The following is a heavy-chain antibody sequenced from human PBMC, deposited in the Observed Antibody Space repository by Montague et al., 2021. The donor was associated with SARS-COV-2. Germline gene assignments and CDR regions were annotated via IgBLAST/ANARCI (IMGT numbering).Heavy chain of an antibody. CDR3: AKDASMVRAVIVWYFDL. CDR1: GFTFSNYA. J-gene: IGHJ2*01. CDR2: IFGSGSST. V-gene: IGHV3-23*03. D-gene: IGHD3-10*01. Sequence: SRRISCAASGFTFSNYAMSWVRQAPGKGLEWVSVIFGSGSSTYYADSVKGRFTISRDNSKNTLYLQINSLRAEDTAIYYCAKDASMVRAVIVWYFDLWGRGTPVTVSS.